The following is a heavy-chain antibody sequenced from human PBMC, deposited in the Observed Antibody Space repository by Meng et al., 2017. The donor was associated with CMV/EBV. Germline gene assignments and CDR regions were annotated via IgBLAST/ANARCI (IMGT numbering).Heavy chain of an antibody. CDR1: GFTFSDYY. Sequence: GESLMIPCAAPGFTFSDYYMSWIRQAPGPGLEWVAYISSSGSTIHYADAVKCRFTIYRDNAKHSLYLHMNSLRAEYTAVYYCTRTGNYYDSSGYYRPFDPWGQGTLVTVSS. D-gene: IGHD3-22*01. CDR3: TRTGNYYDSSGYYRPFDP. CDR2: ISSSGSTI. V-gene: IGHV3-11*01. J-gene: IGHJ5*02.